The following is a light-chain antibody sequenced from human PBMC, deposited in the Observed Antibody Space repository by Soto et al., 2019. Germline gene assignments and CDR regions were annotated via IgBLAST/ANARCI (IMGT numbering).Light chain of an antibody. Sequence: QSALTQPASVSGSPGQSITISCTGTSSDVGGYNSVSWYQQHPGKAPKVMICDVSNRPSGVSNRFSGYKSGNTASLTISGLQAEDEADYYCSSYRSSNTAVFGGGTKLTVL. V-gene: IGLV2-14*01. CDR1: SSDVGGYNS. CDR3: SSYRSSNTAV. CDR2: DVS. J-gene: IGLJ2*01.